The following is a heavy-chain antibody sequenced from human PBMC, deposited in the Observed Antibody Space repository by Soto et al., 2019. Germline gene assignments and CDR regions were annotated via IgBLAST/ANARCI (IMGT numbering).Heavy chain of an antibody. J-gene: IGHJ5*02. Sequence: QLQLQESGPGLVKPSETLSLTCTVSGGSISSSSYYWGWIRQPPGKGLEWIGSIYYSGSTYYNPSLKSRVTISVDTSKNQFSLKLSSVTAADTAVYYCARHVYSSRGKRFDPWGQGTLVTVSS. V-gene: IGHV4-39*01. CDR2: IYYSGST. CDR1: GGSISSSSYY. CDR3: ARHVYSSRGKRFDP. D-gene: IGHD6-13*01.